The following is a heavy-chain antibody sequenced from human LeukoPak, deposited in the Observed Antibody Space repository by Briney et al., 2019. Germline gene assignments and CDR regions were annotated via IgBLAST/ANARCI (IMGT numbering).Heavy chain of an antibody. CDR3: ARAAYYDFWSGYSLAY. J-gene: IGHJ4*02. Sequence: SETLSLTCTVSGGSISSHFWSWIRQPPGKGLEWIGYIYYSGSTNYNPSLKSRVTISVDTSKNQFSLKLSSVTAADTAVYYCARAAYYDFWSGYSLAYWDQGTLVTVSS. CDR2: IYYSGST. CDR1: GGSISSHF. V-gene: IGHV4-59*11. D-gene: IGHD3-3*01.